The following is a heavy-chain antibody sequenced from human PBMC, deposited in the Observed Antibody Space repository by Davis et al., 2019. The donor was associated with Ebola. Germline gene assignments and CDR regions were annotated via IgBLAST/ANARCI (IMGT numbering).Heavy chain of an antibody. J-gene: IGHJ3*02. CDR3: AKDIRALRAFDI. Sequence: GESLKISCAASGFTFSSYSMNWVRQAPGKGLEWVSSISSSSSYIYYADSVKGRFTISRDNAKNSLYLQMNSLRAEDTALYYCAKDIRALRAFDIWGQGTMVTVSS. CDR1: GFTFSSYS. CDR2: ISSSSSYI. D-gene: IGHD2-2*02. V-gene: IGHV3-21*04.